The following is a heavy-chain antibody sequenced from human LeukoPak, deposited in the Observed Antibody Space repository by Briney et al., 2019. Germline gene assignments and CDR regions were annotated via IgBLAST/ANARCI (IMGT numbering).Heavy chain of an antibody. D-gene: IGHD5-12*01. V-gene: IGHV1-2*02. CDR3: ARGAGVATRYYYYYMDV. CDR1: GYTFTGYY. Sequence: ASVKVSCKASGYTFTGYYMHWVRQAPGRGLEWMGWINPNSGGTNYAQKFQGRVTMTRDTSISTAYMELSRLRSDDTAVYYCARGAGVATRYYYYYMDVWGKGTTVTVSS. CDR2: INPNSGGT. J-gene: IGHJ6*03.